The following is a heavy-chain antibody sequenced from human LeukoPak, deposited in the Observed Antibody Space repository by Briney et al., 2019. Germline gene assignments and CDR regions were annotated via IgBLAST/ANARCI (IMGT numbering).Heavy chain of an antibody. CDR2: INPNSGGT. CDR3: ARDSSGWYAHFDY. J-gene: IGHJ4*02. D-gene: IGHD6-19*01. CDR1: GYTFTGYY. Sequence: ASVKVSCKASGYTFTGYYMHWVRQAPGQGLEWMGWINPNSGGTNYAQKFQGRVTMTRDTSISTAYMELSRLRSDDTAVYYCARDSSGWYAHFDYWGQGTLVTVSS. V-gene: IGHV1-2*02.